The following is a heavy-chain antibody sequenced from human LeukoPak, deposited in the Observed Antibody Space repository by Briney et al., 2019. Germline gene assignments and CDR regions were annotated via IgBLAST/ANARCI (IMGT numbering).Heavy chain of an antibody. CDR1: GGSISSYY. J-gene: IGHJ4*02. D-gene: IGHD6-19*01. Sequence: PSETLSLTCTVSGGSISSYYWSWIRQPPGKGLEWIGYIYYSGSTNYNPSLKSRVTISVDTSENQFSLKLSSVTAADTAVYYCARGRSSGWFGYWGQGTLVTVSS. CDR3: ARGRSSGWFGY. V-gene: IGHV4-59*01. CDR2: IYYSGST.